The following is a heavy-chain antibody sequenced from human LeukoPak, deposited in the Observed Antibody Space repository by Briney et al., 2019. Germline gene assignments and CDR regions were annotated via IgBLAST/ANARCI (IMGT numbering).Heavy chain of an antibody. J-gene: IGHJ5*02. Sequence: PGGSLRLSCAASGFTFSSYGMHWVRQAPGKGLEWVAVISYDGSNKYYADSVKGRFTISRDNSKNTLYLQMNSLRAEDTAVYYCARDGRDSSGYYGWFDPWGQGTLVTVSS. D-gene: IGHD3-22*01. V-gene: IGHV3-30*03. CDR2: ISYDGSNK. CDR1: GFTFSSYG. CDR3: ARDGRDSSGYYGWFDP.